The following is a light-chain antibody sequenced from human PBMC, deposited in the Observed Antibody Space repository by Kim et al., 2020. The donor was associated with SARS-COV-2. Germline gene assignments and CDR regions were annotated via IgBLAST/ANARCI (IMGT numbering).Light chain of an antibody. CDR3: QQTSSFSGA. Sequence: ASVGDRVTITCRASQDIRTWLAWYQQKPGQAPKVLIYTASNLQSGIPSRFSGSGSGTDFTLTISSLQPEDFGTYYCQQTSSFSGAFGQGTKVDIK. J-gene: IGKJ1*01. CDR1: QDIRTW. CDR2: TAS. V-gene: IGKV1-12*01.